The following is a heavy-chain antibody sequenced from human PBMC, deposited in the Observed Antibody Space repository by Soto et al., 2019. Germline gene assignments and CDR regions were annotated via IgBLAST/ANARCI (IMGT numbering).Heavy chain of an antibody. J-gene: IGHJ6*02. Sequence: QVQLVQSGAEVKKPGASVKVSCKASGYTFTSYGISWVRQAPGRGLEWMGWISAYNGNTNYAQKFQGTVTMNTDTSTSTAYMELRSLRSDDTAVYYCARGGKDCTNGVGSFSGMDVWGQGTTVTVSS. CDR2: ISAYNGNT. CDR1: GYTFTSYG. CDR3: ARGGKDCTNGVGSFSGMDV. V-gene: IGHV1-18*01. D-gene: IGHD2-8*01.